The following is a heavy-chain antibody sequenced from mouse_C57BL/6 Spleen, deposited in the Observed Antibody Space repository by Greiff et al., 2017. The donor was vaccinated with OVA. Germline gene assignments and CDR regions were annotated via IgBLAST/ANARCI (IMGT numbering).Heavy chain of an antibody. CDR1: GYTFTDYY. CDR3: ARKDYGSSAWFAY. Sequence: EVQLVESGPVLVKPGASVKMSCKASGYTFTDYYMNWVKQSHGKSLEWIGVINPYNGGTSYNQKFKGKATLTVDKSSSTAYMELNSLTSEDSAVYYCARKDYGSSAWFAYWGQGTLVTVSA. CDR2: INPYNGGT. J-gene: IGHJ3*01. D-gene: IGHD1-1*01. V-gene: IGHV1-19*01.